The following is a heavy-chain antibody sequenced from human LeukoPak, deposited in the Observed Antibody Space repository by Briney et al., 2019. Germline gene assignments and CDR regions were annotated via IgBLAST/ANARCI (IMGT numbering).Heavy chain of an antibody. Sequence: GGSVTLSCAASGFTFSGSAMHWVRQACGRGREWVGRIRCKANSYATAYAASVKGRFTIPRDDSKNTAYLQMNSLNTEDTAGYYCTSPWDYYDSSGYSLWGQGTLVTVSS. CDR1: GFTFSGSA. CDR3: TSPWDYYDSSGYSL. V-gene: IGHV3-73*01. J-gene: IGHJ4*02. CDR2: IRCKANSYAT. D-gene: IGHD3-22*01.